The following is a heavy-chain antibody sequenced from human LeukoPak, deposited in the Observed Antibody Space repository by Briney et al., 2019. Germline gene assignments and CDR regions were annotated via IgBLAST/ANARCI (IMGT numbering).Heavy chain of an antibody. CDR2: IYYSGST. Sequence: PSETLSLTCTVSGGSISSYYWSWIRQPPGKGLEWIGYIYYSGSTNYNPSLKSRVTISVDTSKNQFSLKLSSVTPEDTAVYYCARDFSDGSGSLFDYWGQGTLVTVSS. CDR1: GGSISSYY. D-gene: IGHD3-10*01. CDR3: ARDFSDGSGSLFDY. V-gene: IGHV4-59*12. J-gene: IGHJ4*02.